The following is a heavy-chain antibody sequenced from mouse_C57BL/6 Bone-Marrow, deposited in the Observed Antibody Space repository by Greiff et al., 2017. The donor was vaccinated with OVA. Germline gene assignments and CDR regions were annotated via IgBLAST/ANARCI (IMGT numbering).Heavy chain of an antibody. D-gene: IGHD1-1*01. J-gene: IGHJ4*01. CDR1: GYTFTSYW. V-gene: IGHV1-50*01. Sequence: VQLQQPGAELVKPGASVKLSCKASGYTFTSYWMQWVKQRPGQGLEWIGEIHPSDSYTNYNQKFKGKATLTVDTSSSTAYMQLSSLTSEYSAVSYCARWDYSDVHYAMDYWGQGPSVPVSS. CDR2: IHPSDSYT. CDR3: ARWDYSDVHYAMDY.